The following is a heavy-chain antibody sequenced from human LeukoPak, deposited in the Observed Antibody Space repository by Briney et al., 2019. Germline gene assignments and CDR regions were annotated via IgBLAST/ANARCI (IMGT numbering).Heavy chain of an antibody. V-gene: IGHV3-33*01. Sequence: GGSLRLSCAAPGFTFSNYGMHWVRQAPGKGLQWVAVIWYDGSNEYYTGSVKGRFTISRDNAHNTLYLQMNSLRAEDTAVYYCARGSQSTWGFFAYWGQGTRVTVSS. J-gene: IGHJ4*02. CDR3: ARGSQSTWGFFAY. D-gene: IGHD1-1*01. CDR1: GFTFSNYG. CDR2: IWYDGSNE.